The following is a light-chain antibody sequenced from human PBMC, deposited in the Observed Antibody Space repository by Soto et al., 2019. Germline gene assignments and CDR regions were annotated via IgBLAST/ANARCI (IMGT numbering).Light chain of an antibody. CDR3: QQYYSYPFT. Sequence: AIRMTQSPSSLSASTGDRVTITCRASQGISSYLAWYQQKPGKAPKLLIYAASTLQSGVPSRFSGSGSGTDFPLTTSCLQSEDFATYYCQQYYSYPFTFGGGTKVEIK. CDR2: AAS. CDR1: QGISSY. J-gene: IGKJ4*01. V-gene: IGKV1-8*01.